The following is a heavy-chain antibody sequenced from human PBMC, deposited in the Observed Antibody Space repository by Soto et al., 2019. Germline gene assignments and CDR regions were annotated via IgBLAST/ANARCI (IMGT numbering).Heavy chain of an antibody. CDR2: ISYDGSNK. J-gene: IGHJ4*02. CDR1: GFTFSSYA. CDR3: ARDLGSSSIFDY. D-gene: IGHD6-6*01. V-gene: IGHV3-30-3*01. Sequence: GGSLRLSCAASGFTFSSYAMHWVRQAPGKGLEWVAVISYDGSNKYYADSVKGRFTISRDNSKNTLYLQMNSLRAEDTAVYYCARDLGSSSIFDYWGQGTLVTVSS.